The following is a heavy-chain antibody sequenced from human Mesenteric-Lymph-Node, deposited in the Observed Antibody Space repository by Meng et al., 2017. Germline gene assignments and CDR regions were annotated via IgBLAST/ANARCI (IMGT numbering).Heavy chain of an antibody. Sequence: ASVKVSCKASGYTFTGYYMHWVRQAPGQGLEWMGRINPNSGGTNYAQKFQGRVTMTRDTSISTAYMELSRLRSDDTAVYYCAREEGLGYCSGGSCYLRAWFDPWGQGTRVTCSS. CDR3: AREEGLGYCSGGSCYLRAWFDP. D-gene: IGHD2-15*01. J-gene: IGHJ5*02. V-gene: IGHV1-2*06. CDR1: GYTFTGYY. CDR2: INPNSGGT.